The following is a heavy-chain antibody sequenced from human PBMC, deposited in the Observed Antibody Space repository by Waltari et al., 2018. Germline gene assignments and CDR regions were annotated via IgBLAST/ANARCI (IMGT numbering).Heavy chain of an antibody. V-gene: IGHV3-21*01. J-gene: IGHJ4*02. CDR3: ARGRKTYCGGDCKDY. CDR2: ISSSSSYI. Sequence: EVQLVESGGGLVKPGGSLRLSCAASGFTFSSYSMNWVRQAPGKGLEWVSSISSSSSYIYYADSVKGRFTISRDNAKNSLYLQMNSLRAEDTAVYYCARGRKTYCGGDCKDYWGQGTLVTVSS. CDR1: GFTFSSYS. D-gene: IGHD2-21*01.